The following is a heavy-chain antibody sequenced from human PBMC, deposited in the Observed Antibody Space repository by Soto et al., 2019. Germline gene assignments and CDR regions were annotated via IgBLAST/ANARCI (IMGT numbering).Heavy chain of an antibody. Sequence: KPSETLSLTCTVSGGSISSYYWSWIRQPPGKGLEWIGYIYYSGSTNYNPSLKSRVTISVDTSKNQFSLKLSSVTAADTAVYYCARGVWLVLPYYFDYWGQGTLVTVSS. D-gene: IGHD6-19*01. V-gene: IGHV4-59*01. J-gene: IGHJ4*02. CDR3: ARGVWLVLPYYFDY. CDR1: GGSISSYY. CDR2: IYYSGST.